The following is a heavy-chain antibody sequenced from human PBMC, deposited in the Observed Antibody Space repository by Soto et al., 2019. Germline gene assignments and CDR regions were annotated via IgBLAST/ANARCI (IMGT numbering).Heavy chain of an antibody. Sequence: SETLSLTCTVSGGSISSYYWSWIRQPAGKGLEWIGRIYTSGSTNYNPSLKSRVTMSVDTSKNQFSLKLSSVTAADTAVYYCVRLLIRDYYDSSGYSNYFDYWGQGTLGTVSS. D-gene: IGHD3-22*01. CDR3: VRLLIRDYYDSSGYSNYFDY. CDR2: IYTSGST. CDR1: GGSISSYY. V-gene: IGHV4-4*07. J-gene: IGHJ4*02.